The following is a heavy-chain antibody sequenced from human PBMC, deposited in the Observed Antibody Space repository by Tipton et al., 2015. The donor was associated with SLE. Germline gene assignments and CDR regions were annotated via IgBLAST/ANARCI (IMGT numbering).Heavy chain of an antibody. D-gene: IGHD4-17*01. CDR2: IGDDTYK. Sequence: LSLTCAASGFTFSTFTFHWVRRAPGKGLEWVAVIGDDTYKSYADSVKGRFTISRDNSENTLYLQLNSLRVEDTAVYYCARAPTTRLDYWGQGTLVSVSS. CDR1: GFTFSTFT. V-gene: IGHV3-30*04. J-gene: IGHJ4*02. CDR3: ARAPTTRLDY.